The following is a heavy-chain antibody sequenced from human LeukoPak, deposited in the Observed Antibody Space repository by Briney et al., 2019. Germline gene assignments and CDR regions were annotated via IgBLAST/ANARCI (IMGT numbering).Heavy chain of an antibody. Sequence: SETLSLTCTVSGGSISSGSYYWSWIRQPPGKGLEWIGYIYSSGSTYYNPSLKSRVTISVDTSKNQFSLKLSSVTAADTAVYYCARDQGGNSGYTPGDYWGQGTLVTISS. D-gene: IGHD5-12*01. CDR2: IYSSGST. CDR3: ARDQGGNSGYTPGDY. J-gene: IGHJ4*02. CDR1: GGSISSGSYY. V-gene: IGHV4-30-4*08.